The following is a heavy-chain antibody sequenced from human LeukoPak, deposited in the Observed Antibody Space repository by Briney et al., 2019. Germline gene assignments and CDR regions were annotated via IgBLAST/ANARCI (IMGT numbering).Heavy chain of an antibody. Sequence: PGGSLRLSCAASGFSFSSHVMHWVRQAPGKGLEWVSGISGSGGDTYYADSVKGRFTIPRDNSKNTLNLQMNSLRAEDTALYYCAKDCFGDGYNFCYWGQGTLVTVSS. CDR3: AKDCFGDGYNFCY. CDR1: GFSFSSHV. CDR2: ISGSGGDT. V-gene: IGHV3-23*01. D-gene: IGHD5-24*01. J-gene: IGHJ4*02.